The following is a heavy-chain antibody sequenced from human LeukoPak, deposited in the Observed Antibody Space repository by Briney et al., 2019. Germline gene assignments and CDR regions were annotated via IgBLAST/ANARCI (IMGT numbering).Heavy chain of an antibody. Sequence: GGSLRLSCAASGFTFSNHGMHWVRQAPGKGLEWVALIWYDGSNQYYGDSVKGRFTTSRDNSKNTLYLQMNSLRAEDTAVYYCARAGIVGLYYYYMDVWGKGTTVTVSS. J-gene: IGHJ6*03. CDR2: IWYDGSNQ. CDR3: ARAGIVGLYYYYMDV. D-gene: IGHD2-21*01. CDR1: GFTFSNHG. V-gene: IGHV3-33*01.